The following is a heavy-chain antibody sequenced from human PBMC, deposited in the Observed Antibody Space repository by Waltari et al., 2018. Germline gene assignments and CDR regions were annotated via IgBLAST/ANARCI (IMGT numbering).Heavy chain of an antibody. CDR3: ARQTPRGAFDI. CDR2: IKQDGSEK. Sequence: CAASGFTFSSYWMSWVRQAPGKGLEWVANIKQDGSEKYYVDSVKGRFTISRDNAKNSLYLQMNSLRAEDTAVYYCARQTPRGAFDIWGQGTMVTVSS. J-gene: IGHJ3*02. CDR1: GFTFSSYW. V-gene: IGHV3-7*01.